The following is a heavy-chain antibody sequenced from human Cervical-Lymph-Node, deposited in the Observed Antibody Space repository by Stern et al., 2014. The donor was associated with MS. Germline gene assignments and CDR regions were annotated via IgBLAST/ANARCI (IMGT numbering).Heavy chain of an antibody. Sequence: QLQLQESGPGLVKPSETLSLTCTVSGGSVSSGSYYWSWIRQPPGKGLEWIGYIYYSGSTNYNPSLKSRVTISVDTSNNQFSLKLSSVTAADTAVYYCARARISSNWFDPWGQGTLVTVSS. CDR2: IYYSGST. V-gene: IGHV4-61*01. CDR1: GGSVSSGSYY. CDR3: ARARISSNWFDP. J-gene: IGHJ5*02. D-gene: IGHD2/OR15-2a*01.